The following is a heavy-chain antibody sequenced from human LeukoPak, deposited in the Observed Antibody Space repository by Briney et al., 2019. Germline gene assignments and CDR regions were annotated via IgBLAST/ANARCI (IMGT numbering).Heavy chain of an antibody. CDR1: GGSISSYY. D-gene: IGHD6-13*01. CDR3: ARGVYIAAAQYGY. CDR2: IYYSGTT. Sequence: SETLSLTCTVSGGSISSYYWCWIRQPPGKGLEWIGYIYYSGTTNYNPSLKSRVTISVDTSKNQFSLKLSSVTAAATAVYYCARGVYIAAAQYGYWGQGTLVTVSS. V-gene: IGHV4-59*01. J-gene: IGHJ4*02.